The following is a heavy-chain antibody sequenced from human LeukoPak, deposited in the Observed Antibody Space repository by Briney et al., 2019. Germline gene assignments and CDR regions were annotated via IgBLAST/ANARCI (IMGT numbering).Heavy chain of an antibody. J-gene: IGHJ6*02. CDR3: ARDTPYSSSWYVGNYYYYGMDV. CDR1: GGSISSYY. CDR2: IYYSGST. D-gene: IGHD6-13*01. Sequence: PSETLSLTCTVSGGSISSYYWSWIRQPPGKGLEWIGYIYYSGSTNYNPSLKSRVTISVDKSKNQFSLKLSSVTAADTAVYYCARDTPYSSSWYVGNYYYYGMDVWGQGTTVTVSS. V-gene: IGHV4-59*12.